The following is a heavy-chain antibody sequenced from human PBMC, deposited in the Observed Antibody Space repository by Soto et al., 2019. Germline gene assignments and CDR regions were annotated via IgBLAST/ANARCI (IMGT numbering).Heavy chain of an antibody. CDR2: IVYDGRNK. J-gene: IGHJ6*02. V-gene: IGHV3-30-3*01. D-gene: IGHD2-2*01. CDR1: GFTFSSYA. Sequence: QVQLVESGGGVVQPGRSLRLSCAASGFTFSSYAMHWVRQAPGKGLEWVAVIVYDGRNKYYADSVKGRFTISRDNSKNTLYLQMNSLRAEDTAVYYCAREVVPAAISYYYYCMDVWGQGNTVTVSS. CDR3: AREVVPAAISYYYYCMDV.